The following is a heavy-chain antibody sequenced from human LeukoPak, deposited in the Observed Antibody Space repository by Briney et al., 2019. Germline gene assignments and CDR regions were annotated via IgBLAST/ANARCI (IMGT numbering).Heavy chain of an antibody. Sequence: PSETLSLTCTVSGGSISSSSNYWGWIRQPPGKGLEWIGSIYYSGSTYYNPSLKSRVTISVDTSKNQFSLKLSSVTAADTAVYYCARQTGHMVATSIFDYWGQGTLVTVSS. V-gene: IGHV4-39*01. J-gene: IGHJ4*02. CDR2: IYYSGST. CDR1: GGSISSSSNY. D-gene: IGHD5-12*01. CDR3: ARQTGHMVATSIFDY.